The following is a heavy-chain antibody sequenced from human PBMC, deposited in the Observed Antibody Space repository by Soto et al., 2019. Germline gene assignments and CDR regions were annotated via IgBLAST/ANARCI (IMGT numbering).Heavy chain of an antibody. CDR1: GFSLSTSGVG. CDR3: AHRPDYCTLHRDYYFYF. J-gene: IGHJ4*02. D-gene: IGHD2-8*01. V-gene: IGHV2-5*01. CDR2: IYWNDDK. Sequence: SGPTLVNPTQTLTLTCTFSGFSLSTSGVGVGWIRQPPGKALEWLALIYWNDDKRYSPSLKSRLTITKDTSKNQVVLTMTNMDYVDTAEYYCAHRPDYCTLHRDYYFYFWGQGTLVTVSS.